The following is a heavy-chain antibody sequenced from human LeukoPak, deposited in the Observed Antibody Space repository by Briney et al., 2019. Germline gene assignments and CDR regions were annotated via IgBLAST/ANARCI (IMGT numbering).Heavy chain of an antibody. CDR1: GFTYYNVW. CDR3: TTELGYCSSTSCPIKRGYFDY. J-gene: IGHJ4*02. Sequence: PGVSVRLSFAASGFTYYNVWMIGLPQAPGKGLVWLGRIKNKTDGGTTDYAARVKGRFTISRDDSKNTLYLQMNSLKTEDTAVYYCTTELGYCSSTSCPIKRGYFDYWGQGTLVTVSS. D-gene: IGHD2-2*03. V-gene: IGHV3-15*01. CDR2: IKNKTDGGTT.